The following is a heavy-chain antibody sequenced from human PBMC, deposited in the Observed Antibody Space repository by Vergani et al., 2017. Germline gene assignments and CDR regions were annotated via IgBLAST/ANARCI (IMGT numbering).Heavy chain of an antibody. J-gene: IGHJ4*02. CDR1: GYNFRTYW. V-gene: IGHV5-51*03. CDR3: ARGYGGDVPGLDY. Sequence: EVQLVQSGAEVKKPGQSLTISCKASGYNFRTYWIGWVRQMPGQGLEWKGLIYPEDSDPRYGPSFAGQVTMSVDKSNMPAYLHWTSLKASDTGMYYCARGYGGDVPGLDYLGQGTLVTVSS. CDR2: IYPEDSDP. D-gene: IGHD4-23*01.